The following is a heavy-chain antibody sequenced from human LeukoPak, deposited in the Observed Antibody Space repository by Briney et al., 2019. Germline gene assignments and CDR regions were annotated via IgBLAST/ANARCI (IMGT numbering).Heavy chain of an antibody. CDR2: INHSGST. CDR1: GGSFSGYY. D-gene: IGHD3-3*01. Sequence: SETLSLTCAVYGGSFSGYYWSWIRQPPGKGLEWIGEINHSGSTNYNPSLKSRVTISVDTSKNQFSLKLSSATAADTAVYYCARGPRFLNYYMDVWGKGTTVTVSS. V-gene: IGHV4-34*01. CDR3: ARGPRFLNYYMDV. J-gene: IGHJ6*03.